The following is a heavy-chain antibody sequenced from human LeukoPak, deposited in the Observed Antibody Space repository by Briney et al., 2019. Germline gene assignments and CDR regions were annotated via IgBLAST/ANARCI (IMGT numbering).Heavy chain of an antibody. V-gene: IGHV3-30*03. D-gene: IGHD6-13*01. CDR1: GFAFHDYG. Sequence: PGGSLRLSCAASGFAFHDYGMRWVRQAPGKGLEWVAVISYDGSNKYYADSVKGRFTISRDNSKNTLFLQMNSLRAEDTALYYCARDWYMSTAAAGQAYYYYYMDVWGKGTTVTVSS. CDR3: ARDWYMSTAAAGQAYYYYYMDV. CDR2: ISYDGSNK. J-gene: IGHJ6*03.